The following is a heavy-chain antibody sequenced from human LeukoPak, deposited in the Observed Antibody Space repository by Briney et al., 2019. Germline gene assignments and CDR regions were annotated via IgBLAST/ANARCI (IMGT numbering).Heavy chain of an antibody. D-gene: IGHD3-10*01. CDR2: ISGSGGST. CDR1: GFTFSSYA. V-gene: IGHV3-23*01. CDR3: LWFGELSDFADFDY. Sequence: TGGSLRLSCAASGFTFSSYAMSWVRQAPGKGLEWVSAISGSGGSTYYADSVKGRFTISRGNSKNTLYLQMNSLRAEDTAVYYCLWFGELSDFADFDYWGQGTLVTVSS. J-gene: IGHJ4*02.